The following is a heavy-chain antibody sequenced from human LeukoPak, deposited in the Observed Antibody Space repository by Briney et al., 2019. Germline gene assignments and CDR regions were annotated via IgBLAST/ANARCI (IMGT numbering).Heavy chain of an antibody. J-gene: IGHJ6*02. CDR3: AKARGFGELYYYYGMDV. Sequence: GGSLRLSCAASGFTFSSYGMHWVRQAPGKGLEWVAVISYDGSNKYYADSVKGRFTISRDNSKNTLYLQMNSLRAEDTAVYYCAKARGFGELYYYYGMDVWGQGTTVTVSS. D-gene: IGHD3-10*01. V-gene: IGHV3-30*18. CDR1: GFTFSSYG. CDR2: ISYDGSNK.